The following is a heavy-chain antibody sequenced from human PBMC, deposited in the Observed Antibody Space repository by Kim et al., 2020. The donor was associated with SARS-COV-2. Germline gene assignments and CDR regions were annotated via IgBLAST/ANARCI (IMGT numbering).Heavy chain of an antibody. CDR3: ARVYGDYSYYYYYGMDV. CDR1: GFTFSSYG. CDR2: ISYDGSNK. D-gene: IGHD4-17*01. J-gene: IGHJ6*02. V-gene: IGHV3-33*05. Sequence: GGSLRLSCAASGFTFSSYGMHWVRQAPGKGLEWVAVISYDGSNKYYADSVKGRFTISRDNSKNTLYLQMNSLRAEDTAVYYCARVYGDYSYYYYYGMDVWGQGTTVTVSS.